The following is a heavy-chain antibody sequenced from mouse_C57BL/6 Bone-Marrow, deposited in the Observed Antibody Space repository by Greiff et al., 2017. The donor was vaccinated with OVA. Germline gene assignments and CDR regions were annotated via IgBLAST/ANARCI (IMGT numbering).Heavy chain of an antibody. J-gene: IGHJ1*03. V-gene: IGHV1-69*01. Sequence: QVQLKQPGAELVMPGASVKLSCKASGYTFTSYWMHWVKQRPGQGLEWIGEIDPSDSYTNYNQKFKGKSTLTVDKSSSTAYMQLSSLTSEDSAVYYCARVDYGSSFYWYFDVWGTGTTVTVSS. CDR1: GYTFTSYW. CDR3: ARVDYGSSFYWYFDV. CDR2: IDPSDSYT. D-gene: IGHD1-1*01.